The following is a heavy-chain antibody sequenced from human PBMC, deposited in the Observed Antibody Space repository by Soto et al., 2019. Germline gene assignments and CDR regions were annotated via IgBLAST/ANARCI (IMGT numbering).Heavy chain of an antibody. Sequence: QVQLQESGPGLVKPSQTLSLTCTVSGGSISSGGNYWSWIRQPQGKGLEWIGYIYYSGSTYYNPSLKSRVTISVDTSKNQFSLKLSSVTAADTAVYYCARDPRNHGGNRGLWGQGTLVTVSS. CDR2: IYYSGST. D-gene: IGHD2-15*01. CDR1: GGSISSGGNY. CDR3: ARDPRNHGGNRGL. J-gene: IGHJ4*02. V-gene: IGHV4-31*03.